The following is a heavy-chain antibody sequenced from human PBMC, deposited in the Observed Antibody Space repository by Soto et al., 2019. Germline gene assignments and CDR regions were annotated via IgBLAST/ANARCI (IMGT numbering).Heavy chain of an antibody. CDR1: GDSITRYF. V-gene: IGHV4-59*01. J-gene: IGHJ4*02. Sequence: QVQLQESGRGLVEPSETLSLTCTVSGDSITRYFWNWIWQPPGTALEWIGYTHHSGTVNYTPALSGRIPTSVDSSVNQFSPSLTSAAAEDTAIYYCAKGNNGWGAFDSWGQGIRVVVSS. CDR3: AKGNNGWGAFDS. D-gene: IGHD6-19*01. CDR2: THHSGTV.